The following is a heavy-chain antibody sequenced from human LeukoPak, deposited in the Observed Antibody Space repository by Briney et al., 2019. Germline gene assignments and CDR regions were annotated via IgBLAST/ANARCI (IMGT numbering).Heavy chain of an antibody. Sequence: PGGSLRLSCAASGFTFSSYGMNWVRQAPGKGLEWVSSISSSSSYIYYADSVKGRFTISRDNAKNSLYLQMNSLRAEDTAVYYCAKGNGGRYHWFDPWGQGTLVTVSS. CDR3: AKGNGGRYHWFDP. CDR1: GFTFSSYG. J-gene: IGHJ5*02. D-gene: IGHD3-16*01. V-gene: IGHV3-21*01. CDR2: ISSSSSYI.